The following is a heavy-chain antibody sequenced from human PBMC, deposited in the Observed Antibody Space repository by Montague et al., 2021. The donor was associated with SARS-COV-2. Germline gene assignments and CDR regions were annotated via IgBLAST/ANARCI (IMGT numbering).Heavy chain of an antibody. D-gene: IGHD3-22*01. V-gene: IGHV4-4*02. CDR2: IYHSGST. Sequence: SETLSLTCAVSGGSISSSNWLCWVRQPQGKGLVWIGGIYHSGSTNFNTSPKNRVTISVDKSKNQFSLKLCSVTAAATAVYYCARRVSWVTMIVVVAYFDYGGQGTLVTVSS. CDR3: ARRVSWVTMIVVVAYFDY. CDR1: GGSISSSNW. J-gene: IGHJ4*02.